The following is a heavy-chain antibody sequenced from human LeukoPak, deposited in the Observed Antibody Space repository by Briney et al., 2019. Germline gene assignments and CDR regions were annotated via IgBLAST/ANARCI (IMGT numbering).Heavy chain of an antibody. D-gene: IGHD3-10*01. J-gene: IGHJ4*02. Sequence: PSETLSLTCTVSGGSTSSSYYYWGWIRQPPGKGLEWIGTIYYSGNTYYNPYLKSRVTISVDTTRNQCSLKLSSVTAAVTAVYYCARTTATSHYGSGYCDNWGQGTLVTVSS. CDR2: IYYSGNT. CDR1: GGSTSSSYYY. V-gene: IGHV4-39*01. CDR3: ARTTATSHYGSGYCDN.